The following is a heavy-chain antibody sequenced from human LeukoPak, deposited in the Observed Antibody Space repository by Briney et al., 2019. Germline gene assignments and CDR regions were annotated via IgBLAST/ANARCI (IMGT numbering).Heavy chain of an antibody. V-gene: IGHV4-30-4*01. CDR1: GGSISSGDYY. D-gene: IGHD3-16*02. CDR3: ARGVITFGGVIVIRGHFDY. Sequence: TLSLTCTVSGGSISSGDYYWSWIRQPPGKGLEWIGYIYYSGSTYYNPSLKSRVTISVDTSKNQFSLKLSSVTAADTAVYYCARGVITFGGVIVIRGHFDYWGQGTLVTVSS. CDR2: IYYSGST. J-gene: IGHJ4*02.